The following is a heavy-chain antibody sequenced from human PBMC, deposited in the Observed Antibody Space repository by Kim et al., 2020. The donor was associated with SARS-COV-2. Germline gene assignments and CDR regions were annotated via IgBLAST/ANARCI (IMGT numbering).Heavy chain of an antibody. CDR3: ARGGGLWFGEPIPQYYYYGMDV. V-gene: IGHV1-69*13. D-gene: IGHD3-10*01. Sequence: SVKVSCKASGGTFSSYAISWVRQAPGQGLERMGGIIHIFGTANYAQKFQGRVTITADESTSTAYMELSSLRSEDTAVYYCARGGGLWFGEPIPQYYYYGMDVWGQGTTVTVSS. CDR2: IIHIFGTA. J-gene: IGHJ6*02. CDR1: GGTFSSYA.